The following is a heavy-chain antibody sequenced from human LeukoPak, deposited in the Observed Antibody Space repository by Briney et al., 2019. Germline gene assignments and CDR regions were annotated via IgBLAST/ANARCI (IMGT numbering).Heavy chain of an antibody. D-gene: IGHD5-12*01. J-gene: IGHJ4*02. V-gene: IGHV1-2*02. CDR1: GYTFTGHF. Sequence: GASVTVSCKASGYTFTGHFIHWVRQAPGQGLEWMGWSNPNSGGTNYAQKFQGRVTMTRDTSISTAYMELSRVISDDTAVYYCAREYGRYSGTYYDYWGQGTLVTVSS. CDR2: SNPNSGGT. CDR3: AREYGRYSGTYYDY.